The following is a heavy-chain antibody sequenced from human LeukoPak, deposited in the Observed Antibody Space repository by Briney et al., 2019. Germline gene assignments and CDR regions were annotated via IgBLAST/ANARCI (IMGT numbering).Heavy chain of an antibody. V-gene: IGHV4-30-4*08. J-gene: IGHJ6*03. CDR2: IYYSGST. Sequence: SQTLSLTCTVSGGSISSGDYYWSWIHQPPGKGLEWIGYIYYSGSTYYNPSLKSRVTISVDTSKNQFSLKLSSVTAADTAVYYCARATSAARYYYYYMDVWGKGTTVTVSS. CDR1: GGSISSGDYY. CDR3: ARATSAARYYYYYMDV. D-gene: IGHD2-2*01.